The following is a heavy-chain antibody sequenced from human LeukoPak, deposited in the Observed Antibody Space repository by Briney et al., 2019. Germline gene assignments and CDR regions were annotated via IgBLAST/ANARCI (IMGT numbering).Heavy chain of an antibody. D-gene: IGHD2-15*01. CDR1: GFNFSDYY. Sequence: PGGSLRLSCAASGFNFSDYYMSWIRQAPWKGLELVSYISSSGSTIYYADSVKGRFTISRDNAKNSLYLQMNSLRAEDTAVYYCARPYRSGGSCYLDYWGQGTLVTVSS. J-gene: IGHJ4*02. CDR3: ARPYRSGGSCYLDY. CDR2: ISSSGSTI. V-gene: IGHV3-11*04.